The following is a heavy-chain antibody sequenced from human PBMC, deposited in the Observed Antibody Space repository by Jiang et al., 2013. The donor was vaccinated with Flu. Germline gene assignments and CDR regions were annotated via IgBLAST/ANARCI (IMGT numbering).Heavy chain of an antibody. CDR3: ARDSPSGMTTVGKYYYYYMDV. V-gene: IGHV1-69*01. CDR1: GGTFSSYA. J-gene: IGHJ6*03. D-gene: IGHD4-11*01. CDR2: IIPIFGTA. Sequence: QLVESGAEVKKPGSSVKVSCKASGGTFSSYAISWVRQAPGQGLEWMGGIIPIFGTANYAQKFQGRVTITADESTSTAYMELSSLRSEDTAVYYCARDSPSGMTTVGKYYYYYMDVWGKGTTVTVSS.